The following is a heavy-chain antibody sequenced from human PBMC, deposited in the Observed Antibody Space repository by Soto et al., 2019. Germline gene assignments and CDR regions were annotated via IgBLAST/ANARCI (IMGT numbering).Heavy chain of an antibody. Sequence: HPGGSLRLSCAASGFTFSSYAMSWVRQAPGKGLEWVSAISGSGGSTYYADSVKGRFTISRDNSKSTLYLQMDSLRVEDTAVYYCAKGARSSSGSDGYKFDYWGQGTLVTVSS. CDR3: AKGARSSSGSDGYKFDY. CDR1: GFTFSSYA. J-gene: IGHJ4*02. CDR2: ISGSGGST. V-gene: IGHV3-23*01. D-gene: IGHD2-21*01.